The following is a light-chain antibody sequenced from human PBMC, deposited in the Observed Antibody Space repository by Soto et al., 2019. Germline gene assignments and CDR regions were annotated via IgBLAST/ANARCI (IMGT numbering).Light chain of an antibody. CDR1: ISDVGGYNY. J-gene: IGLJ1*01. Sequence: QSAITQPPSASGSPGPSVTISCTGTISDVGGYNYVSWYQQHPGKAPKLMIYEVSKRPSGVPDRFSGSKSGNTASLTVSGLQAEDEADYYCSSYAGSTKYVFGTGTKVTVL. V-gene: IGLV2-8*01. CDR2: EVS. CDR3: SSYAGSTKYV.